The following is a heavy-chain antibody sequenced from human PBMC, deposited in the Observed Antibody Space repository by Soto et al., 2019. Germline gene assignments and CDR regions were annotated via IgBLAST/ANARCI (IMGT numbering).Heavy chain of an antibody. CDR1: GFTFSNYA. Sequence: EVQLLESGGGLVQPGGSLRLSCAASGFTFSNYAMSWVRQTPGKGLEWVSTMSGGGGNTYYPDSVKGRFTISRDNSKDTVYLHMNSLGAEDTAIYYCAKERLGRGADYWGQGALVTVTS. CDR3: AKERLGRGADY. D-gene: IGHD3-10*01. J-gene: IGHJ4*02. CDR2: MSGGGGNT. V-gene: IGHV3-23*01.